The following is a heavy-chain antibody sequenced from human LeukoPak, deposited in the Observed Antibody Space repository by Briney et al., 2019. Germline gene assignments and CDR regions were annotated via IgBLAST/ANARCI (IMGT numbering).Heavy chain of an antibody. V-gene: IGHV3-64*01. Sequence: GGSLRLSCAASGFTFKTHVMYWVRQAPGKGLEYVSAISSNGGSTHYANSVKGRFTISRDNSKNTLYLQMGSLRAEDMAVYYCARQVDHGGGGIQLWLPFDYWGQGTLVTVSS. CDR3: ARQVDHGGGGIQLWLPFDY. J-gene: IGHJ4*02. D-gene: IGHD5-18*01. CDR1: GFTFKTHV. CDR2: ISSNGGST.